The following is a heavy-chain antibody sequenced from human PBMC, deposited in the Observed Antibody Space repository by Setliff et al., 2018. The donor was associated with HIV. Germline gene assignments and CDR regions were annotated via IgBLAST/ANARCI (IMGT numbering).Heavy chain of an antibody. J-gene: IGHJ6*03. Sequence: SETLSLTCPVSGGSISSYYWSWIRQPAGKGLEWIGRIYSSGSTNYNPSLKSRVTMSVDTSNNQFSLKLSSVTAADTAVYYCARGMIVATITNFYYYMDVWGKGTTVTVSS. V-gene: IGHV4-4*07. CDR2: IYSSGST. CDR1: GGSISSYY. CDR3: ARGMIVATITNFYYYMDV. D-gene: IGHD5-12*01.